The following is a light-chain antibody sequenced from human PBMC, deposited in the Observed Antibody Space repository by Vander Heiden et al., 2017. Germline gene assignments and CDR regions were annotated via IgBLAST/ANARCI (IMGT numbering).Light chain of an antibody. V-gene: IGLV1-47*01. J-gene: IGLJ3*02. CDR3: AAWDDSLSGGV. CDR2: RNN. CDR1: SSNIGSNY. Sequence: QSVLTQPPSASGTPAQTVPISCSGSSSNIGSNYVYWYQQLPGTAPKLLSYRNNQRPSGVPDRFSGSKSGTSASLAISGRRSEEEADYYCAAWDDSLSGGVFGGGTKLTVL.